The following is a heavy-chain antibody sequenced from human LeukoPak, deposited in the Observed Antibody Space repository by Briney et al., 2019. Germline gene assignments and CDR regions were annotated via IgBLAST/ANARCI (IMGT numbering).Heavy chain of an antibody. J-gene: IGHJ6*02. CDR1: GGSISGYY. D-gene: IGHD3-16*01. Sequence: SETLSLTCAVYGGSISGYYWTWVRQPPGKGLEWIGQIRYSGRADYNPSLKSRITMSVDTSRNQISLKLSSVTAADTAIYYCVRFGVNYDMDVWGQGTTVTVFS. V-gene: IGHV4-59*01. CDR2: IRYSGRA. CDR3: VRFGVNYDMDV.